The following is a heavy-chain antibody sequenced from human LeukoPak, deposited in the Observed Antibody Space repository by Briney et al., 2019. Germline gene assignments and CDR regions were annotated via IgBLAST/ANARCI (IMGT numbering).Heavy chain of an antibody. CDR3: ARGGTPNYDFWSGYYKGGLDY. Sequence: ASVKVSCKASGYTFTSYYMHWVRQAPGQGLEWMGIINPSGGSTSYAQKFQGRVTITRNTSISTAYMELSSLRSEDTAVYYCARGGTPNYDFWSGYYKGGLDYWGQGALVTVSS. CDR1: GYTFTSYY. D-gene: IGHD3-3*01. J-gene: IGHJ4*02. V-gene: IGHV1-46*01. CDR2: INPSGGST.